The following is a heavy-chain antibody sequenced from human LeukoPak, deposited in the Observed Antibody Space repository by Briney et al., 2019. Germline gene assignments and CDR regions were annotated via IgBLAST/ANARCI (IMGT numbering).Heavy chain of an antibody. CDR2: ISGSGGST. D-gene: IGHD2-2*01. CDR3: AKVGFIGVPAARFDY. V-gene: IGHV3-23*01. CDR1: GFTFSSYA. J-gene: IGHJ4*02. Sequence: GGSLRLSCAASGFTFSSYAMSWVRQAPGQGLEWVSVISGSGGSTYYADSVKGRFTISRDNSKNTLYLQRNSLRAEDTAVYYCAKVGFIGVPAARFDYWGQGTLVTVSS.